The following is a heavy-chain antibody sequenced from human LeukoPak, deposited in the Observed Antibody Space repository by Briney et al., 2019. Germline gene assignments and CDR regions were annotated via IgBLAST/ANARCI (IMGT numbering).Heavy chain of an antibody. CDR2: IKQDGSEK. D-gene: IGHD3-22*01. Sequence: GGSLRLSCAASGFTFSSYWMSWVRQAPGKGLEWVANIKQDGSEKYYVDSVKGRFTISRDNAKNSLYLQMNSLRAEDTAVYYCARGYRGYYPRPYFDYWGQGTLVTVSS. CDR1: GFTFSSYW. J-gene: IGHJ4*02. V-gene: IGHV3-7*01. CDR3: ARGYRGYYPRPYFDY.